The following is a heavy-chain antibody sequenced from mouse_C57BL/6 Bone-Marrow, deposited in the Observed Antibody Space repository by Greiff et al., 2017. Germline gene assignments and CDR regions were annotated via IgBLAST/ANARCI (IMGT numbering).Heavy chain of an antibody. D-gene: IGHD1-1*01. CDR2: IDPENGDT. CDR1: GFNIKDDY. Sequence: VQLQQSGAELVRPGASVKLSCTASGFNIKDDYMPWVKQRPEQGLEWIGWIDPENGDTEYASKFQGKATITADTSSNTAYLQLSSLTSEDTAVYYCTSYGSSYEAMDYWGQGTSVTVSS. CDR3: TSYGSSYEAMDY. V-gene: IGHV14-4*01. J-gene: IGHJ4*01.